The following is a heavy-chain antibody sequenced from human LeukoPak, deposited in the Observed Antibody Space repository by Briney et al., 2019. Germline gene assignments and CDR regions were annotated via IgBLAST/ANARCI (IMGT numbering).Heavy chain of an antibody. Sequence: GGSLRLSCAASGFTVSSNYMSWVRQAPGKGLEWVSVIYSGGSTYYADSVKGRFTISRDNSKNTLYLQMNSLRAEDTAVYYCARVRGYYDSSGYYPAGAFDIWRQGTMVTVSS. CDR1: GFTVSSNY. V-gene: IGHV3-66*01. J-gene: IGHJ3*02. CDR2: IYSGGST. D-gene: IGHD3-22*01. CDR3: ARVRGYYDSSGYYPAGAFDI.